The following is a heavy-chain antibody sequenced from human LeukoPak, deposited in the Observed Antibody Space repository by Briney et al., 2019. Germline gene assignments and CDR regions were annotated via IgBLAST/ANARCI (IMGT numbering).Heavy chain of an antibody. CDR2: IIPILGIA. D-gene: IGHD3-9*01. CDR1: GGTFSSYA. Sequence: SVKVSCKASGGTFSSYAISWVRQAPGQGLEWMGRIIPILGIANYAQKFQGRVTITADKSTSTAYMELSSLRSEDTAVYYCARDGYDILTGYFKGAFDIWGQGTTVTVSS. CDR3: ARDGYDILTGYFKGAFDI. J-gene: IGHJ3*02. V-gene: IGHV1-69*04.